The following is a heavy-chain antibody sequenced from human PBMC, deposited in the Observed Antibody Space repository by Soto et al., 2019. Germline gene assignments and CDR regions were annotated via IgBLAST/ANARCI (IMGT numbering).Heavy chain of an antibody. D-gene: IGHD1-1*01. Sequence: QVQLVQSGAEVKKPGASVKVSFKPSGYNFTSYVINWVRQASGQGLEWMGWMNPNSGNTGYAQKFQGRVTMTRNTSKSIVYMELSSLRSEDTAVYYCAREKGRGKLDYWGQGTLVTVSS. V-gene: IGHV1-8*01. J-gene: IGHJ4*02. CDR1: GYNFTSYV. CDR3: AREKGRGKLDY. CDR2: MNPNSGNT.